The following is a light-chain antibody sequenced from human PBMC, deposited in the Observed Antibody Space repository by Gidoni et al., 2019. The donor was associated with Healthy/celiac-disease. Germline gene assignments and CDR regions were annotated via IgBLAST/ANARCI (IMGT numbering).Light chain of an antibody. J-gene: IGKJ4*01. CDR2: DAS. CDR1: QSVSNY. CDR3: QQRRS. Sequence: EIVVTQSPATPSLSPGERATLSCRASQSVSNYLAWYQQTPGQAPRLLIYDASNRATGIPPRFSGGGSGTDFTLTISSLEPEDFAVYYCQQRRSFGGGTKVEIK. V-gene: IGKV3-11*01.